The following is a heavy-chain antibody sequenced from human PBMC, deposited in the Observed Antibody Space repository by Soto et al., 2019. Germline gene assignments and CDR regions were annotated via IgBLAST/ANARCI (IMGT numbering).Heavy chain of an antibody. CDR1: GFSLSSIGVA. Sequence: SGPTLVNPTQTLTLTCTFSGFSLSSIGVAVGWIRQPPGKALEWLALLYWNDDRRYSPSLRSRLTITKDTSKNQVVLTMTNMDPADTATYYCAHSASVPCCYYFDSWGQGTLVTVSS. CDR3: AHSASVPCCYYFDS. CDR2: LYWNDDR. J-gene: IGHJ4*02. D-gene: IGHD1-26*01. V-gene: IGHV2-5*01.